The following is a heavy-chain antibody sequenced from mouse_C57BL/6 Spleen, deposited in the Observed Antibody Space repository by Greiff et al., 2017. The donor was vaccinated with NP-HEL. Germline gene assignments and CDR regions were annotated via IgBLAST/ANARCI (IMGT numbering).Heavy chain of an antibody. J-gene: IGHJ2*01. CDR2: ISYDGSN. Sequence: EVQLQESGPGLVKPSQSLSLTCSVTGYSITSGYYWNWIRQFPGNKLEWMGYISYDGSNNYNPSLKNRISITRDTSKNQFFLKLNSVTTEDTATYYCATGTGYFDDWGQGTTLTVSS. CDR3: ATGTGYFDD. CDR1: GYSITSGYY. D-gene: IGHD4-1*01. V-gene: IGHV3-6*01.